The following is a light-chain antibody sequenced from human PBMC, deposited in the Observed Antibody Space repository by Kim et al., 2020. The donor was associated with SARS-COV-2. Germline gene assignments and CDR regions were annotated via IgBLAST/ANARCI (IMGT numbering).Light chain of an antibody. CDR2: DVS. V-gene: IGLV2-14*03. Sequence: GQSITISCTGTSSDVGGYNYVSWYQQHPGKAPKLIIYDVSNRPSGVSNRFSGSKSGNTASLTISGLQAEDEADYFCSSYTSSSTWVFGGWTKLTVL. J-gene: IGLJ3*02. CDR1: SSDVGGYNY. CDR3: SSYTSSSTWV.